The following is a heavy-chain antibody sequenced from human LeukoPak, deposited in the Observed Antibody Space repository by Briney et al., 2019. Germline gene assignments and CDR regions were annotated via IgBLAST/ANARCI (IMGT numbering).Heavy chain of an antibody. CDR2: IGSGGVNR. J-gene: IGHJ5*02. Sequence: PGGSLRLSCAASGFTFGSYAMSWVRRAPGKGLDWVSAIGSGGVNRFYADSVKGRFTISRDNSKNTLYLQMNSLRVEDTAVYYCARFGVSRLPFDPWGQGTLVTVSS. CDR3: ARFGVSRLPFDP. V-gene: IGHV3-23*01. CDR1: GFTFGSYA. D-gene: IGHD3-3*01.